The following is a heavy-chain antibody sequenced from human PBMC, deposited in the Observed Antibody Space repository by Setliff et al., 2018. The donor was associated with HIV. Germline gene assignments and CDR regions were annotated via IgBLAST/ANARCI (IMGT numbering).Heavy chain of an antibody. CDR2: INTHTGNP. J-gene: IGHJ4*02. D-gene: IGHD1-1*01. V-gene: IGHV7-4-1*02. Sequence: ASVKVSCKASGYRFSSYAMNWVRQAPGQGLEWMGWINTHTGNPTYAQGFTGRFVFSLDTSVSTAYLQISSLKAEDTAVCYCARGELDLDYWGQGTLVTVSS. CDR3: ARGELDLDY. CDR1: GYRFSSYA.